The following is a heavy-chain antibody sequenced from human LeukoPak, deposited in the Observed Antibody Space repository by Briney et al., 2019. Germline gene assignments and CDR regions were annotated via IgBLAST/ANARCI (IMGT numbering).Heavy chain of an antibody. CDR1: VG. V-gene: IGHV2-5*01. J-gene: IGHJ4*02. CDR2: IYWNDDK. Sequence: SGPTLVKPTQTLTLTCTFLVGVGWIRQPPGKALECLALIYWNDDKPYSPSLKSRLTITNDTSKNQVVLTMTNMDPVGTATYFCAHRRRSFGNDCYYWGQGTLVTVSS. CDR3: AHRRRSFGNDCYY. D-gene: IGHD2-21*02.